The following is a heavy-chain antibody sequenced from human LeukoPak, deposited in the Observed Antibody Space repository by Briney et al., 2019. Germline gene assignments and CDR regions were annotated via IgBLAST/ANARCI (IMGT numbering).Heavy chain of an antibody. D-gene: IGHD3-10*01. CDR2: IYYSGST. CDR1: GDSISRYY. V-gene: IGHV4-59*12. CDR3: ARDLHYYGSGSYYNESY. Sequence: SSETLSLTCTVSGDSISRYYWNWIRQPPGKGLEWIGSIYYSGSTYYNPSLKSRVTISVDTSKNQFSLKLSSVTAADTAVYYCARDLHYYGSGSYYNESYWGQGTLVTVSS. J-gene: IGHJ4*02.